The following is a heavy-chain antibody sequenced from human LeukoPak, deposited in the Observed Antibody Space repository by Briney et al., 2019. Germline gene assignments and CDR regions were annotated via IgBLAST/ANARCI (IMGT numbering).Heavy chain of an antibody. CDR3: ARELYSGSYGGDFDY. V-gene: IGHV1-2*02. D-gene: IGHD1-26*01. CDR2: INPNSGGT. J-gene: IGHJ4*02. CDR1: EYTFSGYY. Sequence: ASVKVSCKTSEYTFSGYYMHWVQQAPGQGLEWMGWINPNSGGTNYAQKFQGRVTMTRDTSISTAYMELSRLRSDDTAVYYCARELYSGSYGGDFDYWGQGTLVTVSS.